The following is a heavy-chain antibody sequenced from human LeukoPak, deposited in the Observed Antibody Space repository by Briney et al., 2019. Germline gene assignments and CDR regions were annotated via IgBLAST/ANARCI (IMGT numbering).Heavy chain of an antibody. CDR3: ARVYDYGFDY. J-gene: IGHJ4*02. CDR1: GGSISSYY. CDR2: IYYSGST. V-gene: IGHV4-59*01. Sequence: PSETLSLTCTVSGGSISSYYWSRIRQPPGKGLEWIGYIYYSGSTNYNPSLKSRVTISVDTSKNQFSLKLSSVTAADTAVYYCARVYDYGFDYWGQGTLVTVSS. D-gene: IGHD4-17*01.